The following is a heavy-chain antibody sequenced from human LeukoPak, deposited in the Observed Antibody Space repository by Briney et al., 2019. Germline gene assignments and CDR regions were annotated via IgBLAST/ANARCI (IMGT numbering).Heavy chain of an antibody. CDR3: AREPRRGKDY. Sequence: PSQTLSLTCTVSGGSISSGGYYWSWLRQHPGTGLEWLGYICYSGSTYYNPSLKSRVTISVDTSKNQFSLKLSSVTAADTAVYYCAREPRRGKDYWGQGTLVTVSS. V-gene: IGHV4-31*03. J-gene: IGHJ4*02. D-gene: IGHD1-1*01. CDR1: GGSISSGGYY. CDR2: ICYSGST.